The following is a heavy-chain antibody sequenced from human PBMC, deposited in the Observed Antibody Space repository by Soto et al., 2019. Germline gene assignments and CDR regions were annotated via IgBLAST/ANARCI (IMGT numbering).Heavy chain of an antibody. CDR2: IIPIFGTA. CDR1: GGTFSSYT. Sequence: SVKVSCRASGGTFSSYTISSVRQAPAQGLEWMGEIIPIFGTANYAQKFQGRVTITADESTSTAYMELSSLRSEDTAVYYCARGDNRGAAANFYCYYYGMDVWGQGTTVTVSS. J-gene: IGHJ6*02. D-gene: IGHD2-2*01. V-gene: IGHV1-69*13. CDR3: ARGDNRGAAANFYCYYYGMDV.